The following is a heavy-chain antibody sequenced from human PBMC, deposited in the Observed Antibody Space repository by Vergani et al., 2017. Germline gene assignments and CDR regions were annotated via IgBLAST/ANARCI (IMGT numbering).Heavy chain of an antibody. V-gene: IGHV4-39*01. CDR3: ARHANIVGVTAISSGMDV. D-gene: IGHD2-21*02. CDR1: GGSISSSSYY. Sequence: QLQLQESGPGLVKPSETLSLTCTVSGGSISSSSYYWGWIRQPPGKGLEWIGSIYYSGSTYYNPSLKSRVTISVDTSKNQFSLKLSSVTAADTAVYYCARHANIVGVTAISSGMDVWGQGTTVTVSS. J-gene: IGHJ6*02. CDR2: IYYSGST.